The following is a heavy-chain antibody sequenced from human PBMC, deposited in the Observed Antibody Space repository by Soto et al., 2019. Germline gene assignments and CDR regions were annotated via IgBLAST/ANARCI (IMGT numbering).Heavy chain of an antibody. CDR1: GFTFTSYS. CDR3: ARRYYYDTSADPFDY. V-gene: IGHV3-21*01. Sequence: EVQLVESGGGLVKPGGSLRLSCAASGFTFTSYSMNWVRQAPGKGLEWVSSISSSSSYIFYADSVKGRFTISSDNAKNSLYLQMNSLRAEYTALYYCARRYYYDTSADPFDYWGQGTLVTVSS. J-gene: IGHJ4*02. D-gene: IGHD3-22*01. CDR2: ISSSSSYI.